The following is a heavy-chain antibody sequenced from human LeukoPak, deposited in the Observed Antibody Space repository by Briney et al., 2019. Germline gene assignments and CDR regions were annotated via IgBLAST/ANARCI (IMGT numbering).Heavy chain of an antibody. Sequence: SQTLSLTCAISGDSVSSNNAAWTWIRQSPSRGLEWLGRTYYRSKWSNDYAVSVQSRMTINPDTSKNQFSLHLSSVTPEDTAVYYCAREADYGGKSAEFDFRGQGTLVTVSS. CDR3: AREADYGGKSAEFDF. J-gene: IGHJ4*02. CDR1: GDSVSSNNAA. CDR2: TYYRSKWSN. V-gene: IGHV6-1*01. D-gene: IGHD4-23*01.